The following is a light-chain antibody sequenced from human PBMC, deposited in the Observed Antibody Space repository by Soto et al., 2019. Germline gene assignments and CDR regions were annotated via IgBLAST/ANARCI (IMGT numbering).Light chain of an antibody. V-gene: IGKV3-20*01. CDR3: QRDS. J-gene: IGKJ2*03. CDR2: AAS. Sequence: EIVLTQSPGTLSLSPGERATLSCRVSQSINSNSLAWYQQKPGQAPRLLIYAASSRATGIPDRFSGTGSGTDCTLTIRRLEPEDFAVYYCQRDSFGQGTKLEIK. CDR1: QSINSNS.